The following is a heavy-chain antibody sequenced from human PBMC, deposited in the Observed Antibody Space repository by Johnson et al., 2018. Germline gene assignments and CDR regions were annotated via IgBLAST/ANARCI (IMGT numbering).Heavy chain of an antibody. J-gene: IGHJ2*01. Sequence: QVQLVQSGAEVEKPGASVKVYCKASGYPFTSYYMHCVRQAPGQGLEWVGLINPRGGGATYAQKFQGRITMTRDTSTSTVYMELSSLRSEDTAVFYCARPGPQYRWYCDLWGRGSLVSVSS. D-gene: IGHD1-14*01. CDR1: GYPFTSYY. CDR3: ARPGPQYRWYCDL. CDR2: INPRGGGA. V-gene: IGHV1-46*01.